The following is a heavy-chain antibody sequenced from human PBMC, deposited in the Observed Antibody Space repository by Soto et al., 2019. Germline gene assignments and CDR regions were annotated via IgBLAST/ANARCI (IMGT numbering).Heavy chain of an antibody. CDR2: LYSGGTS. CDR1: GFSISSNY. Sequence: EVQLVETGGGLIQPGGSLRLSCAASGFSISSNYMTWVRQAPGKGLEWVSLLYSGGTSYYADSVKGRFTISRDNSKNTLFLKMNRLKTGDTAVYYCARGQQVSTIRGVQGFDYWGQGTLVTVAS. J-gene: IGHJ4*02. CDR3: ARGQQVSTIRGVQGFDY. V-gene: IGHV3-53*02. D-gene: IGHD3-10*01.